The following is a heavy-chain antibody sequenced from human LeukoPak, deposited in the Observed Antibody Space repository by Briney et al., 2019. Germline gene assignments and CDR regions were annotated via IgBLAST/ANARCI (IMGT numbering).Heavy chain of an antibody. CDR3: ARDFGPVNWFDP. D-gene: IGHD3-10*01. V-gene: IGHV3-21*01. Sequence: GGSLRLSCAASGFTFSSYSMNWVRQAPGKGLEWVSSISSSSSYIYYADSVKGRFTISRDNAKNSLYPQMNSLRAEDTAVYYCARDFGPVNWFDPWGQGTLVTVSS. CDR2: ISSSSSYI. CDR1: GFTFSSYS. J-gene: IGHJ5*02.